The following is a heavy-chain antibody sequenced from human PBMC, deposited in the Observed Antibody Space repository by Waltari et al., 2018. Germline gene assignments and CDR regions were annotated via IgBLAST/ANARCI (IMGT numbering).Heavy chain of an antibody. Sequence: EVQLLESGGGLVQPGGSLRVSCAASGFTFSTYSMSWVRQSPGKGLEWVSAITGSGDSRYYADSVKGRFTISRDNSDNTVSLQMNSLRVDDTAVYYCARDMVRGVMGDVFDYWGQGTLVTVSS. D-gene: IGHD3-10*01. CDR2: ITGSGDSR. V-gene: IGHV3-23*01. CDR1: GFTFSTYS. CDR3: ARDMVRGVMGDVFDY. J-gene: IGHJ4*02.